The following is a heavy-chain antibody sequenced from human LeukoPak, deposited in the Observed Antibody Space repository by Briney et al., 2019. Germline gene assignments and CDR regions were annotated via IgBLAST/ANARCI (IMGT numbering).Heavy chain of an antibody. CDR1: GFTFDDYT. CDR2: ISWDGGTT. Sequence: GGSLRLSCAASGFTFDDYTMYWVRQAPGKGLEWVSLISWDGGTTYYADSVKGRFTISRDNSKNTLFLQMNSLRAEDTALYYCAKDWAVATFLYYYMDVWGQGTTVTVS. J-gene: IGHJ6*03. V-gene: IGHV3-43*01. D-gene: IGHD6-19*01. CDR3: AKDWAVATFLYYYMDV.